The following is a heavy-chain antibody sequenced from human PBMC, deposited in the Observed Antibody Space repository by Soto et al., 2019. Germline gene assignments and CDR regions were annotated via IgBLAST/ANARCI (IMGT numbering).Heavy chain of an antibody. CDR3: ARGARGLYFMDV. CDR2: IKGDLITT. D-gene: IGHD5-12*01. Sequence: EVQVVESGGGLVQPGGSLRLSCAASGFTFSDYWMHWVRQAPGKGLVWVSRIKGDLITTNYADYVKGRFTISRDNARNTVFLQIDSLRAEDTAVYYCARGARGLYFMDVWGKGTTVTVSS. J-gene: IGHJ6*03. V-gene: IGHV3-74*01. CDR1: GFTFSDYW.